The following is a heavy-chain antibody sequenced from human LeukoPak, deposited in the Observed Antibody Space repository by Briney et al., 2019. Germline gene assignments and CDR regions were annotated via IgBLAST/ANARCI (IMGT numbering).Heavy chain of an antibody. D-gene: IGHD4-17*01. CDR3: ARGHDYGDANWFDP. CDR2: IYYSGST. Sequence: SSETLSLTCTVFGGSIRSYYWSWIRQPPGKGLEWIGYIYYSGSTNYNPSLKSRVTISVDTSKNQFSLKLSSVTAADTAVYYCARGHDYGDANWFDPWGQGTLVTVSS. V-gene: IGHV4-59*01. J-gene: IGHJ5*02. CDR1: GGSIRSYY.